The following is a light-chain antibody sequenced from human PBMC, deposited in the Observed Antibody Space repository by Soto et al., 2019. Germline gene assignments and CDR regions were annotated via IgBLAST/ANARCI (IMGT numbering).Light chain of an antibody. Sequence: EIVLTQSPGTLSLSPGERATLSCRASQSVSSSYLAWYHQKPGQXPRLLIYGASSRATGIPDRFSGIVSGTDLTLTISRLEPEDGEVYDGQQYGSSPRTFGQGTKVDIK. CDR1: QSVSSSY. CDR2: GAS. V-gene: IGKV3-20*01. J-gene: IGKJ1*01. CDR3: QQYGSSPRT.